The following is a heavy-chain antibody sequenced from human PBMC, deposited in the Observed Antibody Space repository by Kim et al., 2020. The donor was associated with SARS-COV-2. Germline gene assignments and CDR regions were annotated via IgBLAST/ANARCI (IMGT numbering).Heavy chain of an antibody. Sequence: NDGRTTTYAESVKGRFTITRDNAKNTVYLQLNSLRVDDTAVYYCVRGMPSYWGQGALVTVSS. J-gene: IGHJ4*02. D-gene: IGHD2-2*01. CDR3: VRGMPSY. V-gene: IGHV3-74*01. CDR2: NDGRTT.